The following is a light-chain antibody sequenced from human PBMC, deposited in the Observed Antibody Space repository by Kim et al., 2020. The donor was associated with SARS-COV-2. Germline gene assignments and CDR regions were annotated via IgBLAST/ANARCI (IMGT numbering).Light chain of an antibody. V-gene: IGLV1-40*01. CDR2: GNN. Sequence: VTISCTGSSSNIGAGYDVHWYQQLPGTAPKLLIYGNNNRPSGVPDRFSGSNSGTSASLAITGLQAEDEADYYCHSYDRSLSGFWVFGGGTKVTVL. CDR3: HSYDRSLSGFWV. J-gene: IGLJ3*02. CDR1: SSNIGAGYD.